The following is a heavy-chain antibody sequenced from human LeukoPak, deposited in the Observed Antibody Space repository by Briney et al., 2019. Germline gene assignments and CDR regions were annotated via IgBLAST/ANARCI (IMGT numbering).Heavy chain of an antibody. CDR2: INHSGST. D-gene: IGHD3-16*02. V-gene: IGHV4-34*01. CDR3: ARGALYDYIWGSYRFLGAINY. Sequence: SETLSLTCAVYGGSFSGYYSSWIRQPPGKGLEWIGEINHSGSTNYNPSLKSRVTISVDTSKNQFSLKLSSVTAADTAVYYCARGALYDYIWGSYRFLGAINYWGQGTLVTVSS. CDR1: GGSFSGYY. J-gene: IGHJ4*02.